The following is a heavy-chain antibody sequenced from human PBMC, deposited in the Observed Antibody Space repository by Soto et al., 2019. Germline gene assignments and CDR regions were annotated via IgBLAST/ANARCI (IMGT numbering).Heavy chain of an antibody. Sequence: GASVKVSCKASGYTFTSYGISWVRQAPGQGLEWMGWISAYNGNTNYAQKLQGRVTMTTDTSTSTAYMELRSLRSDDTAVYYCARDHGYYGSGSTNWFDPWGQGTLVTVSS. CDR1: GYTFTSYG. D-gene: IGHD3-10*01. CDR3: ARDHGYYGSGSTNWFDP. J-gene: IGHJ5*02. V-gene: IGHV1-18*01. CDR2: ISAYNGNT.